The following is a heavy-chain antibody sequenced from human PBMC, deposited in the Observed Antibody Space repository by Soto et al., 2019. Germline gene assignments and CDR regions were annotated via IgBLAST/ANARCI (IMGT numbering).Heavy chain of an antibody. CDR3: GSANSSGSPIDS. Sequence: QVQLQQSGPGLVEPSGTLSLTCAVSGGSVNSPNWWNWVRQPPETGLEWIGEMHHSGSSNYNPTLKTRVTLTVDKTNNELSMNLNSVTAADTAIYYCGSANSSGSPIDSWGQGILVTVSS. D-gene: IGHD6-19*01. V-gene: IGHV4-4*02. J-gene: IGHJ4*02. CDR2: MHHSGSS. CDR1: GGSVNSPNW.